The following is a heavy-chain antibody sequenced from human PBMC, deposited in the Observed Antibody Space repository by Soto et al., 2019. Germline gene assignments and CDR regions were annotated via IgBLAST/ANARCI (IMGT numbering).Heavy chain of an antibody. CDR1: GASISTTNC. J-gene: IGHJ1*01. V-gene: IGHV4-4*02. CDR3: ARGGSSDWLRLFHQ. CDR2: IYHSGST. Sequence: QVQLQESGPGLVKPSGTLSLTCAVSGASISTTNCWTWVRRPPGKGLEWIGEIYHSGSTNYNPSLKSRVTISVDKSKNQFSLKLDSVTAADTAVYYCARGGSSDWLRLFHQWGQGTLVTVSS. D-gene: IGHD6-25*01.